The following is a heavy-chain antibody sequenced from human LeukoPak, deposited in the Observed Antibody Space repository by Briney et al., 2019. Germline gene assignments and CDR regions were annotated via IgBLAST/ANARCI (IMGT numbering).Heavy chain of an antibody. J-gene: IGHJ4*02. CDR2: IKSKPDGATV. CDR3: ATGIALDY. V-gene: IGHV3-15*05. CDR1: GFTFSNAW. D-gene: IGHD3-16*02. Sequence: GGSLRLSCAGSGFTFSNAWMNWVRQAPGQGLEWVARIKSKPDGATVHYAAPVKGRFTISRDDSKNTAWLQMDSLKSEDAAEYYCATGIALDYWGQGVQVTVSS.